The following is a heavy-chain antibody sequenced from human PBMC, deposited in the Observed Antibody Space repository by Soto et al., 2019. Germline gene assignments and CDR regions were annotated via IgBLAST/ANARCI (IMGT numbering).Heavy chain of an antibody. D-gene: IGHD1-7*01. CDR2: SRDKGNSYST. CDR1: GFTFSDYY. V-gene: IGHV3-72*01. CDR3: TRSIPGTTSSDY. J-gene: IGHJ4*02. Sequence: EVQLVESGGGLVQPGGSLRLSCAGSGFTFSDYYIDWVRQAPGKGLELVGRSRDKGNSYSTDYAASVKGRFTVSRDASKNSPYLQMNSLKTEATALYYCTRSIPGTTSSDYWGQGTMVTVSS.